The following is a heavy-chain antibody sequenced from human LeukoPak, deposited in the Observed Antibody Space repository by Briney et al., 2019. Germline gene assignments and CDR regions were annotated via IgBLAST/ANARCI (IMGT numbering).Heavy chain of an antibody. CDR3: ARGYGAARARPRYGLFDY. CDR1: GFTVSSNY. CDR2: IYSGGST. D-gene: IGHD6-6*01. Sequence: PGGSLRLSCAASGFTVSSNYMSWVRQAPGKGLEWVSVIYSGGSTYYADSVKGRFTISRHNSKNTLYLQMNSLRAEDTAVYYCARGYGAARARPRYGLFDYWGQGTLVTVSS. J-gene: IGHJ4*02. V-gene: IGHV3-53*04.